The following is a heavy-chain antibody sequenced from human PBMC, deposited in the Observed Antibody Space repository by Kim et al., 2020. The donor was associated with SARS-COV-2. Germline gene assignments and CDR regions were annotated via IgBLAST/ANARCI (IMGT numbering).Heavy chain of an antibody. J-gene: IGHJ6*02. CDR1: GYSFTSYW. CDR3: ASTGCGGDCYSNGYYYYYGMDV. CDR2: IDPSDSYT. V-gene: IGHV5-10-1*01. D-gene: IGHD2-21*01. Sequence: GESLKISCKGSGYSFTSYWISWVRQMPGKGLEWMGRIDPSDSYTNYSPSFQGHVTISADKSISTAYLQWSSLKASDTAMYYCASTGCGGDCYSNGYYYYYGMDVWGQGTTVTVSS.